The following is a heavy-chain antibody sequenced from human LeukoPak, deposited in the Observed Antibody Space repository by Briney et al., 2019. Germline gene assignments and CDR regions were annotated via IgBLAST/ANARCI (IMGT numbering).Heavy chain of an antibody. J-gene: IGHJ4*02. CDR2: FDPEDGET. CDR3: ATPRGYFDWLSFDY. V-gene: IGHV1-24*01. CDR1: GYTLTELS. D-gene: IGHD3-9*01. Sequence: ASVKVSCKVSGYTLTELSMHWVRQAPRKGLEWMGGFDPEDGETIYAQKFQGRVTMTEDTSTDTAYMELSSLRSEDTAVYYCATPRGYFDWLSFDYWGQGTLVTVSS.